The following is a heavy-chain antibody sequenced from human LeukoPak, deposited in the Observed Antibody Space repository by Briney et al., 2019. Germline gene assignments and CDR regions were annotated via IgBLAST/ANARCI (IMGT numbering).Heavy chain of an antibody. Sequence: PGGSLRLSCAASGFTVSSNYMSWVRQAPGKGLEWVSVIYSGGSTYYADSVKGRFTISRDNSKNTLYLQMNSLRAEDTAVYYCARIAVADSHFDYWGQGTLVTVSS. CDR2: IYSGGST. D-gene: IGHD6-19*01. CDR1: GFTVSSNY. V-gene: IGHV3-66*01. CDR3: ARIAVADSHFDY. J-gene: IGHJ4*02.